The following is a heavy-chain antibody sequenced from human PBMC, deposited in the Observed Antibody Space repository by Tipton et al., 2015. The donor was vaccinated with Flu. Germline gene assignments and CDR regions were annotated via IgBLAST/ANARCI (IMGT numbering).Heavy chain of an antibody. J-gene: IGHJ4*02. Sequence: GEALGTHYWTWFRQPAGERLEWIGRIFATGTAIYNPSLRSRVTMSVDTSKNQFSLKLSSMTAADTAVYYCARGPGNSGWRYFDYWGQGTLVTVSS. D-gene: IGHD6-19*01. V-gene: IGHV4-4*07. CDR2: IFATGTA. CDR3: ARGPGNSGWRYFDY. CDR1: GEALGTHY.